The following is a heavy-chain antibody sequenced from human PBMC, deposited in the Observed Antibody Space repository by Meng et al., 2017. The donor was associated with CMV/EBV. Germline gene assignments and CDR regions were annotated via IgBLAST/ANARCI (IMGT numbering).Heavy chain of an antibody. J-gene: IGHJ5*02. CDR1: GYTFTSYG. D-gene: IGHD2-2*01. CDR3: ARDLTGYCSSTSCYGTWFDP. Sequence: ASVKVSCKASGYTFTSYGISWVRQAPGQGLEWMGWISAYNGNTNYAQKLQGRVTMTTDTSTSTAYMELRSLRSDDTAVYYCARDLTGYCSSTSCYGTWFDPWGQGTLVTVPQ. V-gene: IGHV1-18*01. CDR2: ISAYNGNT.